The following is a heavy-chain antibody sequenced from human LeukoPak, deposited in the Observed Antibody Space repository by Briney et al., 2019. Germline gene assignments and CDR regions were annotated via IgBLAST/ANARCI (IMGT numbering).Heavy chain of an antibody. Sequence: PSETLSLTCTVSGGSIISYFWAWIRQPAGEGLEWNGRIYTSGNTDYNPSLKSRVTMSVDTSKNQFSLKLPSVTGADTAVYYCAREAGGQGHGWNYDLWGRGTLVTVSS. D-gene: IGHD2-15*01. CDR2: IYTSGNT. CDR3: AREAGGQGHGWNYDL. CDR1: GGSIISYF. V-gene: IGHV4-4*07. J-gene: IGHJ2*01.